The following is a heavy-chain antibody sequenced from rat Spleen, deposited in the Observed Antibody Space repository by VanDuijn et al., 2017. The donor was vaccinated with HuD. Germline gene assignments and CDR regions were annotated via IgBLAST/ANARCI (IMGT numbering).Heavy chain of an antibody. Sequence: EVQLQESGPGLVKPSQSLSLTCSVTDYSITSNYWDWIRKFPGNKMEWMGYITYSGGTTYNPSLKSRISITRDTSKNQFFLQLNSVTTEDTATYYCSRSGTGWELRYFDYWGQGVMVTVSS. D-gene: IGHD5-1*01. J-gene: IGHJ2*01. CDR3: SRSGTGWELRYFDY. V-gene: IGHV3-1*01. CDR2: ITYSGGT. CDR1: DYSITSNY.